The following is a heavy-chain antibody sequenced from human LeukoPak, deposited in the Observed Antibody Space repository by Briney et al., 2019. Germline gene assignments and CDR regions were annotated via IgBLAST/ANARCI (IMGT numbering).Heavy chain of an antibody. D-gene: IGHD6-6*01. CDR2: INHSGST. V-gene: IGHV4-39*07. CDR1: GHSISSSNYY. CDR3: ARGGQLVYFDY. J-gene: IGHJ4*02. Sequence: SDTLSLTCTVSGHSISSSNYYWGWIRQPPGKGLEWIGEINHSGSTNYNPSLKSRVTISVDTSKNQFSLKLSSVTAADTAVYYCARGGQLVYFDYWGQGTLVTVSS.